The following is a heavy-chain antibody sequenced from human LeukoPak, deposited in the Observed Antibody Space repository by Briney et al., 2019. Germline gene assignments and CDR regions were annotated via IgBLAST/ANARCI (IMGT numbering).Heavy chain of an antibody. V-gene: IGHV3-21*01. CDR1: GFTFSSYS. CDR3: ARDPPDWCSSTSCYTSAFDI. Sequence: GGSLRLSCAASGFTFSSYSMNWVRQAPGKGLEWVSSISSSSSYIYYADSVKGRFTISRDNAKNSLYLQMNSLRAEDTAVYYCARDPPDWCSSTSCYTSAFDIWGQGTMVTVSS. D-gene: IGHD2-2*02. CDR2: ISSSSSYI. J-gene: IGHJ3*02.